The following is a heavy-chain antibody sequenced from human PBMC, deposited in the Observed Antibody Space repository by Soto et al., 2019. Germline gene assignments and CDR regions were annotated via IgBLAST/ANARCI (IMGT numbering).Heavy chain of an antibody. CDR1: GYTFTSYY. CDR3: ARGYYDILTGESRQYYYYMDV. J-gene: IGHJ6*03. Sequence: AASVKVSCKASGYTFTSYYMHWVRQAPGQGLEWMGIINPSGGSTSYAQKFQGRVTMTRDTSTSTVYMELSSLRSEDTAVYYCARGYYDILTGESRQYYYYMDVWGKGTTVTVSS. D-gene: IGHD3-9*01. CDR2: INPSGGST. V-gene: IGHV1-46*03.